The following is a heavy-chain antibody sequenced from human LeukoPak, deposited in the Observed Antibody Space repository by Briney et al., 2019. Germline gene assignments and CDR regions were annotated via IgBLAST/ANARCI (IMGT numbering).Heavy chain of an antibody. CDR2: LNPNSGNT. Sequence: ASVKVSRKASGYTFTSYDIKWVRQATGQGLEWMGWLNPNSGNTGYAQKFQGRVTVTRDTSISTAYMELTGLRSEDTGVYYCARGPNYCHHMDVWGDETMVTVSS. CDR1: GYTFTSYD. CDR3: ARGPNYCHHMDV. J-gene: IGHJ6*03. V-gene: IGHV1-8*01.